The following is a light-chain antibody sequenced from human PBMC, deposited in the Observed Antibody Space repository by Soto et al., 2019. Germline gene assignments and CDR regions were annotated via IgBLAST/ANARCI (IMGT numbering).Light chain of an antibody. CDR1: TSNIGSNL. V-gene: IGLV1-51*02. CDR2: TNN. CDR3: GSWDSSLSAYV. Sequence: QSVVTRPPSASGTPGQRVTISCSGTTSNIGSNLVSWYQQLPGTAPNLLIHTNNKRPSGIPDRFSGSKSGTSATLGITGFQTGDEADYYCGSWDSSLSAYVFGTGTKLTVL. J-gene: IGLJ1*01.